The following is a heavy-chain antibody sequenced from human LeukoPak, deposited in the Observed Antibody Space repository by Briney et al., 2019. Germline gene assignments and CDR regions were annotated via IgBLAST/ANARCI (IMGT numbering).Heavy chain of an antibody. Sequence: GGSLRPSCAASGFTFSSYGMHWVRQAPGKGLEWVALIWMDGSNKSYADSVKGRFTISRDNSKNTLYLQMNSLRAEDTAVYYCARDGEEGSGCSGGSCYPTWWFDPWGQGTLVTVSS. J-gene: IGHJ5*02. V-gene: IGHV3-33*01. D-gene: IGHD2-15*01. CDR2: IWMDGSNK. CDR1: GFTFSSYG. CDR3: ARDGEEGSGCSGGSCYPTWWFDP.